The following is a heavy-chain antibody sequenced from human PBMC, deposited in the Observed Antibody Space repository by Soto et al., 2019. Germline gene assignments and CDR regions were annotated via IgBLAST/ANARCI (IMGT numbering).Heavy chain of an antibody. CDR1: GYTFSSYG. Sequence: ASVKVSCQASGYTFSSYGITWVRQAPGQGLEWMGWISVYSGKTSYAQKLQDRVTMSTDTSTSTAYMELRSLRSDATAFYYCARSAMAGDYYYYGMDVWGRGTTVTVSS. J-gene: IGHJ6*02. CDR2: ISVYSGKT. D-gene: IGHD6-19*01. V-gene: IGHV1-18*04. CDR3: ARSAMAGDYYYYGMDV.